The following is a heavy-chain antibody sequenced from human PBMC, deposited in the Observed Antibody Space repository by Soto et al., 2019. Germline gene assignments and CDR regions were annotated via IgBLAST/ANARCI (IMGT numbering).Heavy chain of an antibody. Sequence: QVQLVESGGGVVQPGRSLRLSCAASGFTFSDYGMHWVRQAPGKGLEWVASLDYDGSNKQYADSVRGRFTISRDDAKNTMYLQMNSLRAEDTAVYYCARDWVPFTWGEGTLVTVSS. CDR3: ARDWVPFT. CDR1: GFTFSDYG. V-gene: IGHV3-33*01. CDR2: LDYDGSNK. D-gene: IGHD3-16*01. J-gene: IGHJ5*02.